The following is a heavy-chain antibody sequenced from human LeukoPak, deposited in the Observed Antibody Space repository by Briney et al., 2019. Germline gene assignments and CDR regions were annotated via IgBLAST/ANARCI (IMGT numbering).Heavy chain of an antibody. D-gene: IGHD6-25*01. Sequence: ASVKVSCKASGYTFTGYYMHWVRQAPGQGLEWMGVIDLLGSSTNCAQMFQGRVTMTWDTSTSTAYMELSSLRSEDTAVYYCARVERLGLEYYMDVWGKGTTVTVSS. J-gene: IGHJ6*03. CDR3: ARVERLGLEYYMDV. V-gene: IGHV1-46*01. CDR1: GYTFTGYY. CDR2: IDLLGSST.